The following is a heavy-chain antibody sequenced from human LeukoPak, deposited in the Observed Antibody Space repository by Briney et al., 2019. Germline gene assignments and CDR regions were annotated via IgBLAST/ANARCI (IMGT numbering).Heavy chain of an antibody. J-gene: IGHJ4*02. CDR2: LSSSGGST. D-gene: IGHD4-23*01. Sequence: SGGSLRLSCAASGFTFSNYGMNWVRQAPGKGLEWVSALSSSGGSTYYADSVKGRFTISRDNSKNTLYLQMSSLRAEDTAVYYCARRAGGYSHPYDYWGQGTLVTVSS. V-gene: IGHV3-23*01. CDR3: ARRAGGYSHPYDY. CDR1: GFTFSNYG.